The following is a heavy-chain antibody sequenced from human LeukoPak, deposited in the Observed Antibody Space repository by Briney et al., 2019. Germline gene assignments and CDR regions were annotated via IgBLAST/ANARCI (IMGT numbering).Heavy chain of an antibody. V-gene: IGHV4-4*07. CDR1: GGSISSYY. J-gene: IGHJ6*02. CDR2: IYTSGST. Sequence: SETLSLTCTVSGGSISSYYWSWIRQPAGKGLEWIGRIYTSGSTNYNPSLKSRVTMSVDTSKNQFSLKLSSVTAADTAVYYCARDCGSSGCDYYGMDVWGQGTTVTVSS. D-gene: IGHD3-22*01. CDR3: ARDCGSSGCDYYGMDV.